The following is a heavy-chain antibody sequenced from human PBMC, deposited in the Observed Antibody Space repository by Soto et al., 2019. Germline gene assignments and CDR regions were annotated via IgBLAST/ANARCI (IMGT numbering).Heavy chain of an antibody. V-gene: IGHV3-33*01. J-gene: IGHJ4*02. Sequence: GGSLRLSCAASGFTFSSYGMHWVRQAPGKGLEWVAVIWYDGSNKYYADSVKGRFTISRDNSKNTLYLQMNSLRAEDTAVYYCARGEGIAAAGTSNYWGQGTLVTVSS. CDR3: ARGEGIAAAGTSNY. CDR1: GFTFSSYG. CDR2: IWYDGSNK. D-gene: IGHD6-13*01.